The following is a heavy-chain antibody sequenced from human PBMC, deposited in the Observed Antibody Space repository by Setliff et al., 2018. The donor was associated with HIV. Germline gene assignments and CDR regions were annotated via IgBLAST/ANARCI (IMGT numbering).Heavy chain of an antibody. CDR3: ARRGYQQWLVTWKPPPLDYFDY. Sequence: SETLSLTCAVYGVSFSDYYWTWIRQPPGRGLEWIGEIHHTGSTNYNPSLKSRGTISVDTSKKHFSLKLSSVTAADTAVYYCARRGYQQWLVTWKPPPLDYFDYWGQGTLVTVSS. J-gene: IGHJ4*02. CDR2: IHHTGST. V-gene: IGHV4-34*01. D-gene: IGHD6-19*01. CDR1: GVSFSDYY.